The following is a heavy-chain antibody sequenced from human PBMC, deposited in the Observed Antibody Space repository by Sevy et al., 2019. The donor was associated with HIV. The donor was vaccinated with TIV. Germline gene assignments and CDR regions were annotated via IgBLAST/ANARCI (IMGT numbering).Heavy chain of an antibody. CDR3: AKDRDSSGWYYFDY. D-gene: IGHD6-19*01. Sequence: SLKISCAASGFTFDDYAMHWVRQAPGKGLEWVSGISWNSGSIGYTDSVKGRFTISRDNVKNSLYLQMNSLRAEDTALYYCAKDRDSSGWYYFDYWGQGTLVTVSS. CDR1: GFTFDDYA. J-gene: IGHJ4*02. CDR2: ISWNSGSI. V-gene: IGHV3-9*01.